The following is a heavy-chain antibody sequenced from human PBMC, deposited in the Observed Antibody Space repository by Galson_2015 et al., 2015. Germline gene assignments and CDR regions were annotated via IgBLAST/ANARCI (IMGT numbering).Heavy chain of an antibody. CDR1: GFSFTSYA. D-gene: IGHD2-2*01. V-gene: IGHV3-23*01. CDR2: VSGSGGST. J-gene: IGHJ4*02. Sequence: LRLSCAASGFSFTSYAMSWVRQAPGKGLEWVSTVSGSGGSTYYADSVKGRFTVSRDNSKNALNLRMNSLRAEDTAVYYCAKERRSAFCTSTSCESYFDFWGQGTLVTVSS. CDR3: AKERRSAFCTSTSCESYFDF.